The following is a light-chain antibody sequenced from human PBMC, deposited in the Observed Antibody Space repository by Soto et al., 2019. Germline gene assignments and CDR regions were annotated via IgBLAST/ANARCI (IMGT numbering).Light chain of an antibody. V-gene: IGKV1-5*03. CDR3: QQYNGYRWT. CDR1: QSISSW. CDR2: KAS. J-gene: IGKJ1*01. Sequence: DIQMTQSPSTLSASVGDRVTITCRASQSISSWLAWYQQKPGKAPKLLTYKASSLESGVPSRFSGSGSGTEFTLTISSLQPDDFATYYCQQYNGYRWTFGQGTKVDIK.